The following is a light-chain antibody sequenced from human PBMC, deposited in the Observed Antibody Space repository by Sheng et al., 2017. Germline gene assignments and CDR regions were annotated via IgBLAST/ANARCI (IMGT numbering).Light chain of an antibody. CDR3: YSTDTSGSQRV. V-gene: IGLV3-10*01. CDR1: HCQQN. CDR2: EDS. Sequence: SYELTQPPSVSVSPRTNGPESPALEMHCQQNLLTGTSRSQARPLVVVIYEDSKRPSGIPERFSGSNSGTMATLTISGAHVEDEADYYCYSTDTSGSQRVFGGGTMLTV. J-gene: IGLJ2*01.